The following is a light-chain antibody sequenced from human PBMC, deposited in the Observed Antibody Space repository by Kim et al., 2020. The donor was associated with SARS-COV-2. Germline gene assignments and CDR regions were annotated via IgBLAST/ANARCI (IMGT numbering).Light chain of an antibody. Sequence: VSPGERATLSCRASQSVSSNLAWYQQKPGQVPRLLIYGASTRATGIPARFSGSGSGTEFTLTISSLQSEDFAVYYCQQYNNWPPWTFGQGTKLEI. J-gene: IGKJ1*01. V-gene: IGKV3-15*01. CDR2: GAS. CDR3: QQYNNWPPWT. CDR1: QSVSSN.